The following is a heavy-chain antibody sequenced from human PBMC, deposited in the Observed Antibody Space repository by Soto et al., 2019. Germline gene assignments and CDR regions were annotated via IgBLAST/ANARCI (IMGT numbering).Heavy chain of an antibody. CDR2: IIPIFGTA. CDR1: GGTFSSYA. D-gene: IGHD3-22*01. Sequence: ASVKVSCKASGGTFSSYAISWVRQAPGQGLEWMGGIIPIFGTANYAQKFQGRVTITADESTSTAYMGLSSLRSEDTAVYYCARRGEPYYYDSSGYYGFDYWGQGTLVTVSS. J-gene: IGHJ4*02. V-gene: IGHV1-69*13. CDR3: ARRGEPYYYDSSGYYGFDY.